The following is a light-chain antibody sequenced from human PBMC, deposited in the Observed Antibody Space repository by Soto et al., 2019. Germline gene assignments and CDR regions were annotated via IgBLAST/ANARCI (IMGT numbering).Light chain of an antibody. CDR1: QSVSSIY. J-gene: IGKJ5*01. CDR3: QQYGSSPIT. V-gene: IGKV3-20*01. Sequence: EGGWTQSPGTLSLSPGERAPLSCRASQSVSSIYLAWYQQKPGQAPSLLIYATSSRATGIPDRFSGSGSGTDLSLTISRLEPEDFAVYYCQQYGSSPITFGQGTRLAI. CDR2: ATS.